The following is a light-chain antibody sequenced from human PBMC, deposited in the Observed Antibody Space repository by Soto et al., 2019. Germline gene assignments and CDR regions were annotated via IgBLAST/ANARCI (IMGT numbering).Light chain of an antibody. CDR1: ASDIGDNNY. J-gene: IGLJ3*02. Sequence: QSALTQPASVSGSLGQSITISCTGTASDIGDNNYVSWYQHHPGKAPKLIIFEVRFRPSGVSSRFSGSKSGDTASLTISGLQAEDEADYYCSSYTAFSTWVFGGGTQLTVL. CDR3: SSYTAFSTWV. V-gene: IGLV2-14*01. CDR2: EVR.